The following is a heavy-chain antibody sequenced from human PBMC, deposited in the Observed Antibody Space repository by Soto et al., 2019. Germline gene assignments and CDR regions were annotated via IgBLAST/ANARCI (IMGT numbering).Heavy chain of an antibody. J-gene: IGHJ4*02. CDR2: ISNDGSNE. V-gene: IGHV3-30*18. D-gene: IGHD3-10*01. CDR3: AKGEVRGIIPSYFDY. CDR1: GFTFRWFC. Sequence: LGLSCAGSGFTFRWFCMNWVRQAPGKGLEWVARISNDGSNEYYVDSVKGRFTISRDNSKNTLYLQMDSLRAEDTAVYYCAKGEVRGIIPSYFDYWGLGTLVTVSS.